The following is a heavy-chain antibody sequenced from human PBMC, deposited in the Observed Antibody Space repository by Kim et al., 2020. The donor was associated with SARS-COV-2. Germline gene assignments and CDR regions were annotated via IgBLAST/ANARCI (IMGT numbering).Heavy chain of an antibody. V-gene: IGHV4-59*13. J-gene: IGHJ4*02. CDR2: IYYSGST. CDR3: ARAGLRGVIRVYFDY. CDR1: GGSISSYY. Sequence: SETLSLTCTVSGGSISSYYWSWIRQPPGKGLEWIGYIYYSGSTNYNPSLKSRVTISVDTSKNQFSLKLSSVTAADTAVYYCARAGLRGVIRVYFDYWGQGTLVTVSS. D-gene: IGHD3-10*01.